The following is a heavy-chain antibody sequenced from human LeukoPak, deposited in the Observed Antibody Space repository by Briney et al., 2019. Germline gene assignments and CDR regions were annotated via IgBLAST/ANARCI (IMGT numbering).Heavy chain of an antibody. V-gene: IGHV1-69*04. Sequence: GASVKVSCTASGGTFSSYAISWVRQAPGQGLEWMGRIIPILGIANYAQKFQGRVTITADKSTSTAYMELSSLRSEDTAVYYCARGLALGYCSGGSCYAYDVWGKGTTVTVSS. D-gene: IGHD2-15*01. CDR2: IIPILGIA. J-gene: IGHJ6*04. CDR1: GGTFSSYA. CDR3: ARGLALGYCSGGSCYAYDV.